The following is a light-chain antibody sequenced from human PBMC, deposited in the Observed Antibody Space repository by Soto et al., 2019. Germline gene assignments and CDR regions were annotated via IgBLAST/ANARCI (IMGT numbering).Light chain of an antibody. CDR3: SSYSSTTLV. Sequence: QSVLTQPRSVSGSPGQSVTISCTGTSSDVGGYNYVSWYQQYTGKAPKLIIYEVRNRPSGVSNRFSGSKSGNTASLTISGLQAEDEADYYCSSYSSTTLVFGTGTKVTVL. CDR1: SSDVGGYNY. V-gene: IGLV2-14*01. CDR2: EVR. J-gene: IGLJ1*01.